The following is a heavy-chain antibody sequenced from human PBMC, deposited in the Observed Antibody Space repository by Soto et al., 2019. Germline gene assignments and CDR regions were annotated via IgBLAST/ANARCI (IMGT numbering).Heavy chain of an antibody. D-gene: IGHD6-19*01. CDR1: GGTFSSYT. V-gene: IGHV1-69*08. CDR2: IIPILGIA. CDR3: ARDIDSGSGRYSSG. Sequence: QVQLVQSGAEVKKPGSSVKVSCKASGGTFSSYTISWVRQAPGQGLEWMGRIIPILGIANYAQKFQGRVTITADKSTSTAYMELSSLRSEDTAVYYCARDIDSGSGRYSSGWGQGTLVTVSS. J-gene: IGHJ4*02.